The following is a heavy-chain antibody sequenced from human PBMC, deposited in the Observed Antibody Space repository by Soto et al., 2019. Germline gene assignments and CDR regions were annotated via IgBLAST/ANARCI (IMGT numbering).Heavy chain of an antibody. V-gene: IGHV3-23*01. CDR2: ISGSGGST. D-gene: IGHD6-19*01. J-gene: IGHJ4*02. Sequence: EVQLLESGGGLVQPGGSLRLSCAASGFTFSSYAMSWVRQAPGKGLEWVSAISGSGGSTYYADSVKGRFTISRDNSKNTLDPAMNSLRAEDKGVYLRAKEGGSSGPFDHWGQGTLVTVSS. CDR3: AKEGGSSGPFDH. CDR1: GFTFSSYA.